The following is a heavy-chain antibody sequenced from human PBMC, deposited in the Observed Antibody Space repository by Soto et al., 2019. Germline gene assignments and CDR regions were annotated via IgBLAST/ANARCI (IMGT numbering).Heavy chain of an antibody. Sequence: PGGSLRLSCAVSGFTFTSYCMNWFRQAPGKGLEWVSSISSGTNYIYYADSVKGRFTISRDNAENSLYLQMNSLRAEDTAVYYSARNIIAFGEVIAPPCFDPWGQGTQVTVSS. CDR3: ARNIIAFGEVIAPPCFDP. D-gene: IGHD3-16*02. CDR1: GFTFTSYC. CDR2: ISSGTNYI. V-gene: IGHV3-21*06. J-gene: IGHJ5*02.